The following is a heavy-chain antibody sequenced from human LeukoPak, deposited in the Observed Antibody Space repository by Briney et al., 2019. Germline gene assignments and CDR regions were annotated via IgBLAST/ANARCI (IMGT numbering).Heavy chain of an antibody. V-gene: IGHV3-11*06. CDR1: GFTFSDYY. J-gene: IGHJ5*01. Sequence: AGGSLRLSCAASGFTFSDYYMSWIRQAPGRGLEWVSYISSGSSYTNQGDAVKGRFTISRDNAKNSLYLQMNSLRVEDTAVYYCARVSSSSTNWFDSWGQGTLVTVSS. D-gene: IGHD6-19*01. CDR2: ISSGSSYT. CDR3: ARVSSSSTNWFDS.